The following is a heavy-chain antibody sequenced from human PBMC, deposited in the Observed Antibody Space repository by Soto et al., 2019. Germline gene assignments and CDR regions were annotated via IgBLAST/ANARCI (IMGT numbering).Heavy chain of an antibody. Sequence: QVQLVQSGAEVKKPGSSMKVSCKASGGTFSSYAISWVRQAPGQGLEWMGGIIPIFGTANYAQKLQGRVTMTTDTSTSTAYMELRSLRSDDTAVYYCARDQKTTIAARYDFDYWGQGTLVTVSS. V-gene: IGHV1-69*06. D-gene: IGHD6-6*01. CDR3: ARDQKTTIAARYDFDY. CDR1: GGTFSSYA. J-gene: IGHJ4*02. CDR2: IIPIFGTA.